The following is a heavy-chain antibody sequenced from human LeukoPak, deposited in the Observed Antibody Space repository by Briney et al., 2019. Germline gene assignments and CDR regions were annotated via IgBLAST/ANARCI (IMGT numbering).Heavy chain of an antibody. Sequence: SVNVSCKPSVGTFSSYAISWVRQAPGQGLGWMGGIIPIFGTANYAQKFQGRVTITADESTSTAYMELSSLRSEDTAVYYCARAPLPNYDFWSGYYTGPFDYWGQGTLVTVSS. J-gene: IGHJ4*02. V-gene: IGHV1-69*01. CDR2: IIPIFGTA. CDR1: VGTFSSYA. D-gene: IGHD3-3*01. CDR3: ARAPLPNYDFWSGYYTGPFDY.